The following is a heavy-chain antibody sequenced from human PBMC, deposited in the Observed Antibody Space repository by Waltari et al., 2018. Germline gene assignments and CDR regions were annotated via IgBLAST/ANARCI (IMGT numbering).Heavy chain of an antibody. D-gene: IGHD3-22*01. CDR2: ISSNGGST. CDR3: ARVKDYYDSSGYYFYWYFDL. V-gene: IGHV3-64*01. Sequence: EVQLVESGGGLVQPGGSLRLSCAVSGFTFSSYAMHWVRQAPGKGLEYVSAISSNGGSTYYANSVKGRFTISRDNSKNTLYLQMGSLRAEDMAVYYCARVKDYYDSSGYYFYWYFDLWGRGTLVTVSS. J-gene: IGHJ2*01. CDR1: GFTFSSYA.